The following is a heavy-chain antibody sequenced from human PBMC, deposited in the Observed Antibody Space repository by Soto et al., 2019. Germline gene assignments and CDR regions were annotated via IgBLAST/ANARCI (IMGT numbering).Heavy chain of an antibody. CDR1: DFIFTDAW. CDR3: TTGSYEGY. CDR2: IKTKAQGETK. V-gene: IGHV3-15*07. J-gene: IGHJ4*02. D-gene: IGHD3-3*01. Sequence: EVQLVESGGGLVQPGGSLRLSCATSDFIFTDAWMNWVRQAPGKGLEWVGRIKTKAQGETKDYAAPVKGRFTISRDARNTLQLQMTSLRTEDTALYYCTTGSYEGYWGQGVLVTVSS.